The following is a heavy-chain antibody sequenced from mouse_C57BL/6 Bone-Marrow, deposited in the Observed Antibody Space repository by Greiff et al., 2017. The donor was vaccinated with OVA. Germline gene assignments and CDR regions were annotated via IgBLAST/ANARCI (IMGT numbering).Heavy chain of an antibody. V-gene: IGHV4-1*01. CDR1: GIDFSRYW. J-gene: IGHJ4*01. CDR2: INPDSSTV. CDR3: ARPIYYYGSSYGGYAMDY. Sequence: EVMLVESGGGLVQPGGSLKLSCAASGIDFSRYWMSWVRRAPGKGLEWIGEINPDSSTVNYAPSLKDKFLISRDNAKNTLYLQMSKDRSEDTALYYCARPIYYYGSSYGGYAMDYWGQGTSVTVSS. D-gene: IGHD1-1*01.